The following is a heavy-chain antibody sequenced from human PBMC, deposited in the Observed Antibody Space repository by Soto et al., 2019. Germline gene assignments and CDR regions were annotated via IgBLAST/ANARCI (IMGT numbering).Heavy chain of an antibody. CDR2: IDPTHSFT. CDR1: GYNFTSYW. Sequence: PGQSLKIPCKGSGYNFTSYWIIWVRQMPGTGLEWMGNIDPTHSFTNYSPSFQRHVTISTHKSMSTAYLQWGTLKASDTAMYYCARRGYDFWSGLDVWGQGTTVTVSS. J-gene: IGHJ6*02. V-gene: IGHV5-10-1*01. D-gene: IGHD3-3*01. CDR3: ARRGYDFWSGLDV.